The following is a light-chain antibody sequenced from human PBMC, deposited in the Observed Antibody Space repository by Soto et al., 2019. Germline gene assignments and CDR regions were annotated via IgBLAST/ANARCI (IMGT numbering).Light chain of an antibody. CDR1: SSDICAFYY. CDR3: TSWTTSTTMI. Sequence: QSVLTQPASVSGSPGQSITISCTGTSSDICAFYYVSWYQQHPCKAPKLMIYDVNILPSGVSNRFSGSKSGNTASLTISGLQAEDEADYYCTSWTTSTTMIFGGGTKVTVL. J-gene: IGLJ2*01. CDR2: DVN. V-gene: IGLV2-14*03.